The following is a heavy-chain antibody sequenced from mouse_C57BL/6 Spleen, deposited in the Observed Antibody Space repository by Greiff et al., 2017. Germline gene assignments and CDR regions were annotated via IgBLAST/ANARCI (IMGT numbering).Heavy chain of an antibody. D-gene: IGHD3-2*02. V-gene: IGHV1-82*01. Sequence: VQLQQSGPELVKPGASVKISCKASGYAFSSSWMNWVKQRPGKGLEWIGRIYPGDGDTNYNGKFKGKATLTADKSSSTAYMQLSSLTSEDSAVYFCARSTAQARGFAYWGQGTLVTVSA. CDR3: ARSTAQARGFAY. CDR2: IYPGDGDT. CDR1: GYAFSSSW. J-gene: IGHJ3*01.